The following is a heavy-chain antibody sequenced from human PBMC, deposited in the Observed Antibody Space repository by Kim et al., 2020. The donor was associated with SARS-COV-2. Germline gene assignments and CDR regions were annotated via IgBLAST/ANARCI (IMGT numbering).Heavy chain of an antibody. CDR1: GGSISSDY. J-gene: IGHJ5*02. CDR2: VYYSGST. Sequence: SETLSLTCAVSGGSISSDYWSWIRQSPGKGLEWIGYVYYSGSTNYNPSLKSRVTISRDASKNQFSLKLNSVTAADTAIYYCARQVVTSSAWYRGDWFDPWGQGTRVTVSS. V-gene: IGHV4-59*08. CDR3: ARQVVTSSAWYRGDWFDP. D-gene: IGHD6-19*01.